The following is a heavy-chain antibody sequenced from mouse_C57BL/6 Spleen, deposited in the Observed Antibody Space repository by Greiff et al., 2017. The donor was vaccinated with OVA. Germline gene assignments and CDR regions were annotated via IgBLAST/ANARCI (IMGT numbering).Heavy chain of an antibody. CDR1: GYTFTDYE. CDR3: TRDYYGSSVFDY. D-gene: IGHD1-1*01. V-gene: IGHV1-15*01. Sequence: VKVVESGAELVRPGASVTLSCKASGYTFTDYEMHWVKQTPVHGLEWIGAIDPETGGTAYNQKFKGKAILTADKSSSTAYMELRSLTSEDSAVYYCTRDYYGSSVFDYWGQGTTLTVSS. CDR2: IDPETGGT. J-gene: IGHJ2*01.